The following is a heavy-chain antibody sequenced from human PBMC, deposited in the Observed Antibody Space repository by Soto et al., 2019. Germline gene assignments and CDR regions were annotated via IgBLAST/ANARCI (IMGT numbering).Heavy chain of an antibody. V-gene: IGHV3-53*01. CDR1: GFIIRHNY. CDR3: VYGRWLGHYDV. D-gene: IGHD6-19*01. J-gene: IGHJ4*02. Sequence: EVQLVESGGSLIQPGGSLRLSCAASGFIIRHNYMTWVRQGPGMGLEWVSLIYSASSTFYADSVKGRFTISRDDSTNTLFLQMNSLRVEDTAVYFCVYGRWLGHYDVWGQGTLVTVSS. CDR2: IYSASST.